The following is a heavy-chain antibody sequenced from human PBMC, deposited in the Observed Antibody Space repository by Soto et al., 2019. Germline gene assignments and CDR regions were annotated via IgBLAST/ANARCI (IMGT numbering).Heavy chain of an antibody. D-gene: IGHD6-6*01. CDR1: GFTFSSYA. CDR3: AKRSSSSTIDY. Sequence: EVQLLESGGGLVQPGESLRFSCAASGFTFSSYAMSWVRQAPGKGLEWVSVISGSDDSTYYADSVKGRFTISRDNSKNTLYLQMNSLRAEDTAVYYCAKRSSSSTIDYWGQGTLVTVSS. J-gene: IGHJ4*02. V-gene: IGHV3-23*01. CDR2: ISGSDDST.